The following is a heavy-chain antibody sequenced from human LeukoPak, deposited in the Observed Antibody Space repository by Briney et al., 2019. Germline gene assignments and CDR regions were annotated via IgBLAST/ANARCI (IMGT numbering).Heavy chain of an antibody. CDR3: ARKSLWFKYYDY. D-gene: IGHD2-21*01. V-gene: IGHV3-30*01. J-gene: IGHJ4*02. CDR2: TSYDGGNR. CDR1: GFTFTSYT. Sequence: GGSLRLSCAASGFTFTSYTMHWVRQPPGQGLEWVAATSYDGGNRYYADYVKGRFTISRDNSNNPLFLQMKSLRPEDTAVYFCARKSLWFKYYDYWGQGIWVTVSS.